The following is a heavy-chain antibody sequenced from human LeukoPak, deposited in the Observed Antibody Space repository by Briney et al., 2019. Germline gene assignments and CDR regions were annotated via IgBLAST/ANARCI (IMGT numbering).Heavy chain of an antibody. D-gene: IGHD3-3*01. Sequence: GGSLRLSCAASGFTFSSYWMSWVRQAPGKGLEWVANIKQDGSEKYYVDSVKGRFTISRDNAKNSLYLQMNSLRAEDTAVYYCARHTPSITIFGVADPTLGGMDVWGQGTTVTVSS. CDR1: GFTFSSYW. V-gene: IGHV3-7*01. CDR3: ARHTPSITIFGVADPTLGGMDV. J-gene: IGHJ6*02. CDR2: IKQDGSEK.